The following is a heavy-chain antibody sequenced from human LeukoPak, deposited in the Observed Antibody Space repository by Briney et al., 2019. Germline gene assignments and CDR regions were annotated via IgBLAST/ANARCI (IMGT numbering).Heavy chain of an antibody. CDR3: AKVLWFGEPYFDY. V-gene: IGHV3-48*03. CDR1: GYTFSSYE. J-gene: IGHJ4*02. CDR2: ISSSGSTI. Sequence: PGGSLRLSCAASGYTFSSYEMNWVSQAPGKGLEGVSYISSSGSTIYYADSVKGRFTISRDNAKNSLYLQMNSLRAEDTAVYYCAKVLWFGEPYFDYWGQGTLVTVSS. D-gene: IGHD3-10*01.